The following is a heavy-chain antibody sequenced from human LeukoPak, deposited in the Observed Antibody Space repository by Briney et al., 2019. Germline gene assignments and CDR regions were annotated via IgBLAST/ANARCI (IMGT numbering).Heavy chain of an antibody. CDR3: ARGVGSAAKGAFDI. V-gene: IGHV4-31*03. J-gene: IGHJ3*02. CDR2: IYYSGST. D-gene: IGHD2-2*01. CDR1: GGSISSGGYY. Sequence: PSQTLSLTCTVSGGSISSGGYYWSWIRQHPGKGLEWIGYIYYSGSTYYNPSLKSRVTISVVTSKNQFSLKLSSVTAADTAVYYCARGVGSAAKGAFDIWGRGTMVTVSS.